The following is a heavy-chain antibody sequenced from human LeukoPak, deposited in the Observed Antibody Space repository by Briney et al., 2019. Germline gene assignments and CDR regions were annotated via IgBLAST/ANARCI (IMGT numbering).Heavy chain of an antibody. J-gene: IGHJ6*03. D-gene: IGHD6-13*01. CDR1: GGSFSGYY. CDR3: ARGRGGSSWYYYYMDV. Sequence: SETLSLTCAVYGGSFSGYYWSWIRQPPGKGLEWIGEINHSGSTNYNPSLKSRVTISVDTSKNQFSLKLSSVIAADTAVYYCARGRGGSSWYYYYMDVWGKGTTVTVSS. CDR2: INHSGST. V-gene: IGHV4-34*01.